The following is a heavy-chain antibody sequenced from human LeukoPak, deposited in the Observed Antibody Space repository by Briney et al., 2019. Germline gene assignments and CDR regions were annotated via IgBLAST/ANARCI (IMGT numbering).Heavy chain of an antibody. CDR3: ATTANHDSSGYLFRAWFDP. CDR1: GYTLTELS. V-gene: IGHV1-24*01. Sequence: ASVKVSCKVSGYTLTELSMHWVRQAPGKGLEWMGGFDPEDGETIYAQKFQGRVTMTEDTSTDTAYMELSSLRSEDTAVNYCATTANHDSSGYLFRAWFDPWGQGTLVTVSS. J-gene: IGHJ5*02. CDR2: FDPEDGET. D-gene: IGHD3-22*01.